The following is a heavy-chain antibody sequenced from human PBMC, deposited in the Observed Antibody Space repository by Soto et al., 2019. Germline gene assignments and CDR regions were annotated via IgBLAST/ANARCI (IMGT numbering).Heavy chain of an antibody. D-gene: IGHD2-21*02. Sequence: ASVKVSCKASGYTFTSYGISWVRQAPGQGLEWMGWISAYNGNTNYAQKLQGRVTMTTDTSTSTAYMELRSLRSDDTAVYYCARGSKLGPGENCGGDCYLFDYWGQGTLVTVSS. CDR3: ARGSKLGPGENCGGDCYLFDY. CDR2: ISAYNGNT. CDR1: GYTFTSYG. V-gene: IGHV1-18*01. J-gene: IGHJ4*02.